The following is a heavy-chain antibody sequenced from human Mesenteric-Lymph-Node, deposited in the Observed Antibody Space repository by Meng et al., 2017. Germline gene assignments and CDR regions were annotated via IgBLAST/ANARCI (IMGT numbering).Heavy chain of an antibody. Sequence: GESLKISCAASGFTLSGYWMNWIRQAPGKGLEWVANINPDGRYELYVDSVKGRFTISRDNVKNSLYLQMNSLRAEDTAVYYCARDLLGVIMVRGVIAKYYYGMDVWGQGTTVTVSS. CDR3: ARDLLGVIMVRGVIAKYYYGMDV. CDR1: GFTLSGYW. J-gene: IGHJ6*02. D-gene: IGHD3-10*01. CDR2: INPDGRYE. V-gene: IGHV3-7*01.